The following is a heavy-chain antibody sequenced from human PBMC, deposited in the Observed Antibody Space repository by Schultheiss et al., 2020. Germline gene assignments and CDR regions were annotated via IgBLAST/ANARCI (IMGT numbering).Heavy chain of an antibody. D-gene: IGHD3-16*02. CDR2: IKSKTDGGTT. V-gene: IGHV3-15*07. J-gene: IGHJ4*02. CDR3: AKDMRGVIAETFDY. Sequence: GESLKISCAASGFTFSNAWMNWVRQAPGKGLEWVGRIKSKTDGGTTDYAAPVKGRFTISRDDSKNTLYLQMNSLKTEDTAVYYCAKDMRGVIAETFDYWGQGTLVTVSS. CDR1: GFTFSNAW.